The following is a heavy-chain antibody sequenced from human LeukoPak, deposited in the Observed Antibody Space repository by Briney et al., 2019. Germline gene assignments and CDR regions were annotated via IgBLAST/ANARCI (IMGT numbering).Heavy chain of an antibody. J-gene: IGHJ5*02. CDR1: GGSISSGSYY. Sequence: PAETLSLTCTVSGGSISSGSYYWVWIRQPPGKGLEGIGRVYYSGSTYYHPSLQSRLTISVDPSHHQFSLKLTSVTAADTAVYYCARFRVGATPSPPYNCFEPWGQGPLVTVSS. V-gene: IGHV4-39*07. CDR2: VYYSGST. CDR3: ARFRVGATPSPPYNCFEP. D-gene: IGHD1-26*01.